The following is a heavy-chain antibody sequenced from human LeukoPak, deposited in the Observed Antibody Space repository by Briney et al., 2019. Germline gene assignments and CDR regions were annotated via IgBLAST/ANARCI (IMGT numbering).Heavy chain of an antibody. CDR3: ARADYGDYVTFDY. J-gene: IGHJ4*02. D-gene: IGHD4-17*01. CDR1: GPFIKTYY. V-gene: IGHV4-59*01. Sequence: SETLSLTCTVSGPFIKTYYWTWIRQPPGKGLEWIGYIYYIGRTNYNPSLKSRVTISVDTSKNQFSLKLSSVTAADTAVYYCARADYGDYVTFDYWGQGTLVTVSS. CDR2: IYYIGRT.